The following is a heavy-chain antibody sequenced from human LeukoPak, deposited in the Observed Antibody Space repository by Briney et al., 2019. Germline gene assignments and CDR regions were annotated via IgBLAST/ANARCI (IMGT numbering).Heavy chain of an antibody. CDR3: ARAPAFAAEIQYYFDY. J-gene: IGHJ4*02. D-gene: IGHD6-13*01. Sequence: SETLSLTCAVYGGSFSGYYWSWIRQPPGKGLEWIGEINHSGSTNYNPSLKSRVTISVDTSKNQFSLKLSSVTAADTAVYYCARAPAFAAEIQYYFDYWGQGTLVTVSS. CDR1: GGSFSGYY. V-gene: IGHV4-34*01. CDR2: INHSGST.